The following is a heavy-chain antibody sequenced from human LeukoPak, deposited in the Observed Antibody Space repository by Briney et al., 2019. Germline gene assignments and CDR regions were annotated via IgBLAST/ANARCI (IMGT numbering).Heavy chain of an antibody. CDR1: GYTFTIYG. V-gene: IGHV1-18*01. Sequence: ASVKVSCKASGYTFTIYGISWVRQSPGQGLEWMGWISAYNGNTNYAQKLQGRVTMTTDTSTSTAYMELRSLRSDYTAVYYCARAPRPISYYFDYWGQGTLVTVSS. CDR3: ARAPRPISYYFDY. D-gene: IGHD3-3*01. CDR2: ISAYNGNT. J-gene: IGHJ4*02.